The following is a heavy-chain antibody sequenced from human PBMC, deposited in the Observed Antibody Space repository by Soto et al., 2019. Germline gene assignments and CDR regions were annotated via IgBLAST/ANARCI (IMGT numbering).Heavy chain of an antibody. D-gene: IGHD2-2*01. Sequence: QVQLVQSGAEVKKPGASVKVSCKASGYTFTGYYMHWVRQAPGQGLEWMGWINPNSGGTKYAQKFQGWVTMTRDTSISTAYMELSRLRSDDTAVYYCARGGGCSSTSCYDGSYNWFDPWGQGTLVTVSS. V-gene: IGHV1-2*04. CDR3: ARGGGCSSTSCYDGSYNWFDP. CDR2: INPNSGGT. CDR1: GYTFTGYY. J-gene: IGHJ5*02.